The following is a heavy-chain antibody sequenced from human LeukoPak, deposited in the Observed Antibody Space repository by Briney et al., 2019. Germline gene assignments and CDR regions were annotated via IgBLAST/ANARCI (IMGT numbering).Heavy chain of an antibody. CDR2: IYYSGST. Sequence: SETLSLTCTVSGSSISSYYWSWIRQTPRKGLERIGYIYYSGSTNYNPSLKSRVTISVYTSKNQFSLKLSSVTAADTAVYYCARELLNYDSSGYIDYWGQGTLVTVSS. CDR3: ARELLNYDSSGYIDY. V-gene: IGHV4-59*01. D-gene: IGHD3-22*01. CDR1: GSSISSYY. J-gene: IGHJ4*02.